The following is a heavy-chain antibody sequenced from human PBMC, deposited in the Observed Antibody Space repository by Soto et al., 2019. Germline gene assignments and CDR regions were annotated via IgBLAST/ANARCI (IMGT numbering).Heavy chain of an antibody. J-gene: IGHJ4*02. CDR2: INGDGGTT. Sequence: EVQLVESGGGLVQPGGSLRLSCAASGFTFSSYWMHWVRQAPGKGLVWVSRINGDGGTTNYADSVKGRFTISRDNAKNTLFLQMNSLRVEDAAVYCCARVGGSSWHWGQGTLVTVSS. CDR3: ARVGGSSWH. CDR1: GFTFSSYW. D-gene: IGHD6-6*01. V-gene: IGHV3-74*01.